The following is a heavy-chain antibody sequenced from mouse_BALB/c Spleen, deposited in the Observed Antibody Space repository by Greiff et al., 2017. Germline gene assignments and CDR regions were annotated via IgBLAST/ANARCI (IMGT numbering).Heavy chain of an antibody. V-gene: IGHV1-82*01. CDR3: AREGAGTYYFDY. J-gene: IGHJ2*01. Sequence: VQLQQSGPELVKPGASVKISCKASGYAFSSSWMNWVKQRPGQGLEWIGRIYPGDGDTNYNRKFKGKATLTADKSSSTAYMQLSSLTSVDSAVYFCAREGAGTYYFDYWGQGTTLTVSS. D-gene: IGHD4-1*01. CDR2: IYPGDGDT. CDR1: GYAFSSSW.